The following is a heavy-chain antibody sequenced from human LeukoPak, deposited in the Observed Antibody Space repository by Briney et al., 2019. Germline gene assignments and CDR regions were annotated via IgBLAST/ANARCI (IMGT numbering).Heavy chain of an antibody. CDR1: GYTFTTYT. CDR3: GRAGSGYCSGGSCYHDYFDY. V-gene: IGHV1-3*01. J-gene: IGHJ4*02. CDR2: INAGNGNT. Sequence: ASVKVSCKASGYTFTTYTMHWVRQAPGQRLEWMGWINAGNGNTKYSQKFQGRVTMTRDTSISTAYMELSRLRSDDTAVYYCGRAGSGYCSGGSCYHDYFDYWGQGTLVTVSS. D-gene: IGHD2-15*01.